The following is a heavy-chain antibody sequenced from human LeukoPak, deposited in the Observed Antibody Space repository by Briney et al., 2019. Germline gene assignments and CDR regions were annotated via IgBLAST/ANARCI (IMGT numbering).Heavy chain of an antibody. D-gene: IGHD3-22*01. CDR1: GFTFDDYA. V-gene: IGHV3-9*01. J-gene: IGHJ3*02. Sequence: GGSLRLSCAASGFTFDDYAMHWVRQAPGRGLEWVSGVTWNSRSIGYADSVKGRFTISRDNSKNTLYLQMNSLRAEDTAVYYCARDELRRYYDSSGYIGAFDIWGQGTMVTVSS. CDR3: ARDELRRYYDSSGYIGAFDI. CDR2: VTWNSRSI.